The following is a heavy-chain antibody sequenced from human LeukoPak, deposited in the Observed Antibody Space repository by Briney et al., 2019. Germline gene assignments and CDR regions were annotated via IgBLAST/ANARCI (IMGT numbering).Heavy chain of an antibody. V-gene: IGHV3-74*01. J-gene: IGHJ4*02. CDR2: INPDGSGT. CDR1: GFTFSTYW. CDR3: ALDSGSGSYSGY. D-gene: IGHD3-10*01. Sequence: PGGSLRLSCAASGFTFSTYWMHWVRQGPGKGLVWVSRINPDGSGTSYADSVKGRFTISRDNAKNTLFLQMNSLRAEDTAVYYCALDSGSGSYSGYWGQGALVTVSS.